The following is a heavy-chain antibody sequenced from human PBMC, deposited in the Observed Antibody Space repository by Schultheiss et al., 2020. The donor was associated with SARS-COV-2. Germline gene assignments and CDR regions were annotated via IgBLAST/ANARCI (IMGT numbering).Heavy chain of an antibody. CDR2: IYYSGST. D-gene: IGHD5-18*01. J-gene: IGHJ4*02. CDR1: GGSISSSSYY. CDR3: ARHEGGYLGYFHH. V-gene: IGHV4-61*01. Sequence: GSLRLSCTVSGGSISSSSYYWSWIRQPPGKGLEWIGYIYYSGSTNYNPSLKSRVTMSVDTSKKQISLKLSSVTPADTAVYYCARHEGGYLGYFHHWGQGTLVTVSS.